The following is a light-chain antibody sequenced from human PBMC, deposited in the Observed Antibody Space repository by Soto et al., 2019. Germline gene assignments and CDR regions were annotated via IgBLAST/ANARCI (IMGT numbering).Light chain of an antibody. CDR3: SSYTSSRTLV. J-gene: IGLJ3*02. CDR1: STDVGGYKY. V-gene: IGLV2-14*01. Sequence: QSVLTQPASVSGSPGQSITFSCTGTSTDVGGYKYVSWFQQHPDKAPKLLIYEVSNRPSGVSNRFSGSKSGNTASLTISGLQAEDEADYYCSSYTSSRTLVFGGGTQLTVL. CDR2: EVS.